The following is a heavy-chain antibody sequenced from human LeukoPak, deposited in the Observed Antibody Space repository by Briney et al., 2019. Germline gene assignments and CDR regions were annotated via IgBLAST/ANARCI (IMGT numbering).Heavy chain of an antibody. J-gene: IGHJ4*02. Sequence: PSETLSHTCTVSGGSISSYFWSWIRQPPGKGLEWIGHISYIGNTNYNTSLKSRLTMSIDTSKKQFSLKLSAVTAADTAVYYCARCDPYYFDSWGQGTLVTVSS. V-gene: IGHV4-59*08. CDR2: ISYIGNT. CDR1: GGSISSYF. D-gene: IGHD2-21*02. CDR3: ARCDPYYFDS.